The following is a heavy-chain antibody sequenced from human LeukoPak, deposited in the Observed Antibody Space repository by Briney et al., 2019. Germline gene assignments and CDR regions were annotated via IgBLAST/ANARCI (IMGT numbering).Heavy chain of an antibody. D-gene: IGHD5-12*01. CDR1: GFTLSDYY. CDR2: IRSGSGDT. Sequence: GGSLRLSCAASGFTLSDYYMSWIRQAPGKGLEWVSYIRSGSGDTKNADSVKGRFAISRDNAKNSLYLQMNSLRAEDTAVYYCARNHGYGEYWGQGTLVTASS. J-gene: IGHJ4*02. CDR3: ARNHGYGEY. V-gene: IGHV3-11*03.